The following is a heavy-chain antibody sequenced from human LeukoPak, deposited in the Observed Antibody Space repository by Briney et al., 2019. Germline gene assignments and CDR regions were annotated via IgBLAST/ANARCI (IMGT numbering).Heavy chain of an antibody. CDR1: GSIFTSYW. CDR2: IDPSDSYT. Sequence: PGASLLISCQGSGSIFTSYWISWVRQLPGKGLEWMGRIDPSDSYTNYSPSFQGHATISADKSISTAYLQWSSLKASDTAMYYCARHGGAAYYYGMDVWGKGTTVTVSS. V-gene: IGHV5-10-1*01. CDR3: ARHGGAAYYYGMDV. J-gene: IGHJ6*04. D-gene: IGHD6-13*01.